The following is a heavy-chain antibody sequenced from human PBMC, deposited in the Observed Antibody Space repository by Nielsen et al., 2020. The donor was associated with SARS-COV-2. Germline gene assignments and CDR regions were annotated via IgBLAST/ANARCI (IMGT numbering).Heavy chain of an antibody. J-gene: IGHJ4*02. V-gene: IGHV5-51*01. Sequence: GESLKISCKASGYSFTNYWIGWVRQMPGKGLEWMGVISHGDSDTRYSPAFQGQVTISADQSITTAYLQWSSLKASDTAIYYCARQGRFCSRTTCSRNYFDSWGQGTLVTVS. CDR2: ISHGDSDT. CDR3: ARQGRFCSRTTCSRNYFDS. CDR1: GYSFTNYW. D-gene: IGHD2-2*01.